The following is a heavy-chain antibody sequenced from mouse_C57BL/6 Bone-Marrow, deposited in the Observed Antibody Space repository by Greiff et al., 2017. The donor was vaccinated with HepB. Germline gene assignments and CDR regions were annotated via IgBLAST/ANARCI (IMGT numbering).Heavy chain of an antibody. CDR2: IDPETGGT. J-gene: IGHJ1*03. CDR1: GYTFTDYE. CDR3: TSRSSPWYFDV. Sequence: QSGAELVRPGASVTLSCKASGYTFTDYEMHWVKQTPVHGLEWIGAIDPETGGTAYNQKFKGKAILTADKSSSTAYMELRSLTSEDSAVYYCTSRSSPWYFDVWGTGTTVTVSS. D-gene: IGHD1-1*01. V-gene: IGHV1-15*01.